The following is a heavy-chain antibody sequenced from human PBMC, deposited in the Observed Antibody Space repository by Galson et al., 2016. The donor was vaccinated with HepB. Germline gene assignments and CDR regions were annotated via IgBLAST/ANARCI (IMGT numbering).Heavy chain of an antibody. D-gene: IGHD6-19*01. CDR3: AKDRYGSVADAFDI. V-gene: IGHV3-23*01. CDR1: GFTFHRYG. CDR2: ISSSGGRT. Sequence: SLRLSCATSGFTFHRYGMSWVRQAPGKGLEWVSAISSSGGRTLYADSVKGRVTISRDNSKNTLYLQMNSLRAEDTALYYCAKDRYGSVADAFDIWGQGTKVTVSS. J-gene: IGHJ3*02.